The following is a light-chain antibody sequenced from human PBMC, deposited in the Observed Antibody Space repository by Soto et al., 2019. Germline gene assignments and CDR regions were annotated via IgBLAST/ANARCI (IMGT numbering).Light chain of an antibody. Sequence: DIQMTQSPSSLSASLGDRFTSACPASQSISSYLNWYQLKPGKAPKLLIYAASSLKSGVPSRFSGSGSGTDFTLTISSLQPEDFATYYCQQSHNTPPTFGQGTKVDIK. CDR3: QQSHNTPPT. V-gene: IGKV1-39*01. J-gene: IGKJ1*01. CDR1: QSISSY. CDR2: AAS.